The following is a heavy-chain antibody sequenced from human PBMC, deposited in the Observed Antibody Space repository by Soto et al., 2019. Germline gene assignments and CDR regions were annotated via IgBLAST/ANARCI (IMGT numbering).Heavy chain of an antibody. CDR2: ISYDGSNK. J-gene: IGHJ4*02. CDR1: GFTFSSYG. Sequence: GGSLRLSCAASGFTFSSYGMHWVRQAPGKGLEWVAVISYDGSNKYYADSVKGRFTISRDNSKDTLYLQMNSLRAEDTAVYYCAKDRIGGTYYYDSSGYYPGYWGQGTLVTVSS. V-gene: IGHV3-30*18. D-gene: IGHD3-22*01. CDR3: AKDRIGGTYYYDSSGYYPGY.